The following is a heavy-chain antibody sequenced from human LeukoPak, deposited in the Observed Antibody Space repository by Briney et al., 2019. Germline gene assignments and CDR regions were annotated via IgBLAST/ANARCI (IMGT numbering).Heavy chain of an antibody. V-gene: IGHV1-46*01. CDR1: GYTFTSYY. D-gene: IGHD6-13*01. Sequence: ASMKVSCKASGYTFTSYYMHWVRQAPGQGLEWMGIINPSGGSTSYAQKFQGRVTMTRDMSTSTVYMELSSLRSEDTAVYYCASSSSYYYMDVWGKGTTVTVSS. J-gene: IGHJ6*03. CDR3: ASSSSYYYMDV. CDR2: INPSGGST.